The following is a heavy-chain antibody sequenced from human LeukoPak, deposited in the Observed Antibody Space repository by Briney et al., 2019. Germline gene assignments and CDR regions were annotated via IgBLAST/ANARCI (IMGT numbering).Heavy chain of an antibody. V-gene: IGHV3-23*01. Sequence: GGSLRLSCAASGFTFSSYAMSWVRQAPGKGLEWVSAISGSGGSTYYADSVKGRFTISRDNSKNTLYLQMNSLRAEDTAVYYCAKDFYCSGTSCLDAPSDYWGQGTLVTVSS. CDR1: GFTFSSYA. CDR3: AKDFYCSGTSCLDAPSDY. CDR2: ISGSGGST. D-gene: IGHD2-2*01. J-gene: IGHJ4*02.